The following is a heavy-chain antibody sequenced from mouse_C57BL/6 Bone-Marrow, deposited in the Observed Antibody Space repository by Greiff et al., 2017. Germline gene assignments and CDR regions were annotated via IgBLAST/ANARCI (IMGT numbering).Heavy chain of an antibody. Sequence: QVQLQQPGAELVMPGASVKLSCKASGYTFTSYWMHWVKPRPGQGLEWIGEIDPSDSYTNYNQKFKGKSTLTVDKSSSTAYMQLSSLTSEDSAVDYCAPVRGDWYFDGWGTGTTVTVSS. J-gene: IGHJ1*03. CDR1: GYTFTSYW. D-gene: IGHD2-14*01. CDR3: APVRGDWYFDG. CDR2: IDPSDSYT. V-gene: IGHV1-69*01.